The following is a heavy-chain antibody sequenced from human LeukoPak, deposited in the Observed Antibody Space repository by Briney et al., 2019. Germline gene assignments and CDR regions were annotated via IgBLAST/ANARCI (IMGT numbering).Heavy chain of an antibody. CDR3: ARGQYYDYVWGSYRYTVEGYDY. CDR1: GFTFSSYW. J-gene: IGHJ4*02. V-gene: IGHV3-7*04. D-gene: IGHD3-16*02. Sequence: GGSLRLSCAASGFTFSSYWMSWVRQAPGKGLEWVANIKQDGSDKYHVDSVKGRFTISTDNAKNSLYLQMNSLRAEDTDVYHCARGQYYDYVWGSYRYTVEGYDYWGQGNLVTVSS. CDR2: IKQDGSDK.